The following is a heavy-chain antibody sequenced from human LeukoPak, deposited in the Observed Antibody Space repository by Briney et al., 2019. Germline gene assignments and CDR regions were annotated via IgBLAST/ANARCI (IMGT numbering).Heavy chain of an antibody. CDR1: GYTFTGYY. Sequence: ASVKVSCXASGYTFTGYYMHWVRQAPGQGLEWMGRINPNSGGTNCAQKFQGRVTMTRDTSISTAYMELSRLRSDDPAVDYCANPPVHYYDSSGYYDAFDIWGQGTMVTVSS. CDR3: ANPPVHYYDSSGYYDAFDI. V-gene: IGHV1-2*06. J-gene: IGHJ3*02. D-gene: IGHD3-22*01. CDR2: INPNSGGT.